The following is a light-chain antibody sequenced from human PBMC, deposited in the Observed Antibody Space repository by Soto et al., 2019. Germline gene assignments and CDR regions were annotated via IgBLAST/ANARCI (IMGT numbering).Light chain of an antibody. CDR2: DAS. Sequence: EIVLTQSPATLSLSPGERATLSCRASQSVGSSLAWYQQKPGQAPRLLIYDASNRATGIPARFRGSGSGTDCTLTISSLEPEDFAVYYWQQRSNWPALTFGGGTKVEIK. CDR3: QQRSNWPALT. J-gene: IGKJ4*01. CDR1: QSVGSS. V-gene: IGKV3-11*01.